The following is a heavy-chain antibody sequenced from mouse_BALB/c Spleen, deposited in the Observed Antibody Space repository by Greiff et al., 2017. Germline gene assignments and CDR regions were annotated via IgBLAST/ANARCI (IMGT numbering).Heavy chain of an antibody. CDR3: ARAGYYSWDY. CDR1: GFPFSSFG. J-gene: IGHJ2*01. V-gene: IGHV5-17*02. Sequence: VQLVESGGGLVQPGGSRKLSCAASGFPFSSFGLSWVRPAPEKGLEWVAYISSGSSTIYYPDTVTGRFTISRDNPKNTLFLQMTSLRSEDTAMYYCARAGYYSWDYWGQGTTLTVSS. CDR2: ISSGSSTI. D-gene: IGHD2-3*01.